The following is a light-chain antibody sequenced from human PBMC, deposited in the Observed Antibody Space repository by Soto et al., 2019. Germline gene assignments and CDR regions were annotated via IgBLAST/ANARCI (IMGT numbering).Light chain of an antibody. Sequence: QSALAQPASVSGSPGQSITISCTGSSSDVGGYRYVSWFQQHPGKAPKVIIYEVSNRPSGVSNRFSGSKSGNTASLTISGLQAEDEADYYCNSYSSTDTPYVFGTGTKVT. CDR1: SSDVGGYRY. J-gene: IGLJ1*01. CDR2: EVS. V-gene: IGLV2-14*01. CDR3: NSYSSTDTPYV.